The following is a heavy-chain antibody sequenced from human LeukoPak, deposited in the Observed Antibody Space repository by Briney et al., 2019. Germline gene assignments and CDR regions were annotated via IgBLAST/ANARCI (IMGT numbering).Heavy chain of an antibody. J-gene: IGHJ4*02. CDR3: ARGFTGSGSYYNAD. Sequence: SETLSLTCAVYGGSFSGYYWSWIRQPPGKGLEWIGEINHSGSTNYNPSLKSRVTISVDTSKNQFSLKLSSVTAADTAVYYCARGFTGSGSYYNADWGQGIRVTVSS. CDR1: GGSFSGYY. V-gene: IGHV4-34*01. CDR2: INHSGST. D-gene: IGHD3-10*01.